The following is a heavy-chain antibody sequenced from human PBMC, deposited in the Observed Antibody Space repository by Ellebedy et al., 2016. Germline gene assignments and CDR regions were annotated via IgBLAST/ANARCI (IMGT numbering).Heavy chain of an antibody. J-gene: IGHJ6*02. V-gene: IGHV3-23*01. Sequence: GESLKISXAASGLTFSSYAMSWVRQAPGKGLEWVSSISSSSSYIYYADSVKGRFTISRDNSKNTLYLQMNSLRAEDTAVYYCAKAKTGVTNYYYYYGMDVWGQGTTVTVSS. CDR1: GLTFSSYA. CDR2: ISSSSSYI. CDR3: AKAKTGVTNYYYYYGMDV. D-gene: IGHD1-26*01.